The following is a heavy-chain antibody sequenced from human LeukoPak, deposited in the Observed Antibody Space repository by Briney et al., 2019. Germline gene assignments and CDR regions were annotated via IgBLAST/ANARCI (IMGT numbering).Heavy chain of an antibody. J-gene: IGHJ4*02. CDR3: ARDVGYCSGGSCSTLFDY. CDR2: INPNSGGT. Sequence: GASVKVSCKASGCTFTGYYMHWVRQAPGQGLEWMGWINPNSGGTNYAQKFQGRVTMTRDTSISTAYMELSRLRSDDTAVYYCARDVGYCSGGSCSTLFDYWGQGTLVTVSS. D-gene: IGHD2-15*01. CDR1: GCTFTGYY. V-gene: IGHV1-2*02.